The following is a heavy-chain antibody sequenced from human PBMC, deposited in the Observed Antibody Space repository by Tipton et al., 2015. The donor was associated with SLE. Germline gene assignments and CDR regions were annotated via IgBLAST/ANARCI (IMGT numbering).Heavy chain of an antibody. CDR3: ARDRASVWFRELSDY. V-gene: IGHV1-69*13. CDR1: GGTFSSYA. J-gene: IGHJ4*02. D-gene: IGHD3-10*01. Sequence: QSGAEVKKPGSSVKVSCKASGGTFSSYAISWVRQAPGQGLEWMGRIIPIFGTANYAQKFQGRVTITADESTSTAYMELNSLRAEDTAVYYCARDRASVWFRELSDYWGQGTLVTVSS. CDR2: IIPIFGTA.